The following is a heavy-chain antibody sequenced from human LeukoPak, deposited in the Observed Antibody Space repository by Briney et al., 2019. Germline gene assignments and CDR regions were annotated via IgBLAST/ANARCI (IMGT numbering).Heavy chain of an antibody. V-gene: IGHV4-31*03. D-gene: IGHD1-1*01. CDR3: ARVYRNYGMDV. CDR1: GGSISSNNY. Sequence: SETLSLTCIVSGGSISSNNYWHWIRQHPGKGLEWLGYIYDTGYAYYNPSLRSRLTISVDTSQNHFSLKLTSVTAADTAVYYCARVYRNYGMDVWGQGTTVTVSS. CDR2: IYDTGYA. J-gene: IGHJ6*02.